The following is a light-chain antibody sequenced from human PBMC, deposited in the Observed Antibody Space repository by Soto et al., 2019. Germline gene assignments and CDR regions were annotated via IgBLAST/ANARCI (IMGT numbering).Light chain of an antibody. V-gene: IGKV4-1*01. CDR1: QSVLYNSNNKNY. CDR2: WAS. J-gene: IGKJ4*01. CDR3: QQYYVTPLT. Sequence: DIVMTQSPDSLAVSLGERATINCKSSQSVLYNSNNKNYLAWYQQKPGQPPKLLFYWASARESGVPDRFSGSGSGTDFTLTISGLQAEDVAIYHCQQYYVTPLTFGGGTKVEIK.